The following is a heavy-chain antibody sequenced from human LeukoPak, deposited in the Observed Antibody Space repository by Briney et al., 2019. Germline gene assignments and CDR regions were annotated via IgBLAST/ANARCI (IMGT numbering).Heavy chain of an antibody. D-gene: IGHD6-13*01. CDR3: ARIGAGSSRDY. Sequence: GGSLRLSCAASGFTFSNFAMAWVRQAPGKGLEWVSSIVGSSSTYYADSLKGRFTISRDDAKNSLYLQMNSLRAEDTAVYYCARIGAGSSRDYWGQGTLVAVSS. CDR1: GFTFSNFA. V-gene: IGHV3-21*01. J-gene: IGHJ4*02. CDR2: IVGSSST.